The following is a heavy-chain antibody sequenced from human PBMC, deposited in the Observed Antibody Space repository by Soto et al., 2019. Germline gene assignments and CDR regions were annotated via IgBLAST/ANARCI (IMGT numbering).Heavy chain of an antibody. CDR1: GGSFTSNNW. J-gene: IGHJ4*02. V-gene: IGHV4-4*02. CDR3: ARGIGYCSSINCYSSRRLRFDS. CDR2: VNHSGTT. Sequence: SETLSLTCAVSGGSFTSNNWWTWVRQPPGQGPEWIGEVNHSGTTYYNPSLKTRVTISVHTPKNQFSLKMSSVTAADTAVYYCARGIGYCSSINCYSSRRLRFDSWGQGTLVTVSS. D-gene: IGHD2-2*01.